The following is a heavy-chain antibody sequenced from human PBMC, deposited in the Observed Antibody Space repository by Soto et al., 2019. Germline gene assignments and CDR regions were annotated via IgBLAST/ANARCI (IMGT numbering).Heavy chain of an antibody. D-gene: IGHD1-1*01. CDR2: ISYDGSNK. Sequence: QVQLVESGGGVVQPGRSLRLSCAASGFTFSSYGMHWVRQAPGKGLEWVAVISYDGSNKYYADSVKGRFTISRDNSKNTLYLQMNSLRAEDTAVYYCAKDRRPNNTDGMDVWGQGTTVTVAS. CDR1: GFTFSSYG. J-gene: IGHJ6*02. V-gene: IGHV3-30*18. CDR3: AKDRRPNNTDGMDV.